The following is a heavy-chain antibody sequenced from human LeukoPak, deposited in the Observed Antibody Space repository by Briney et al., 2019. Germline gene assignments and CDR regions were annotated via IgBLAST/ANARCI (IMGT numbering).Heavy chain of an antibody. D-gene: IGHD5-18*01. Sequence: SVKVSCKASGGTFSSYAISWVRQAPGQGLEWMGGIIPIFGTANYAQKFQGRVTITADESTGTAYMELSSLRSEDTAVYYCARGIQLSDPFDYWGQGTLVTVSS. CDR2: IIPIFGTA. J-gene: IGHJ4*02. CDR1: GGTFSSYA. CDR3: ARGIQLSDPFDY. V-gene: IGHV1-69*13.